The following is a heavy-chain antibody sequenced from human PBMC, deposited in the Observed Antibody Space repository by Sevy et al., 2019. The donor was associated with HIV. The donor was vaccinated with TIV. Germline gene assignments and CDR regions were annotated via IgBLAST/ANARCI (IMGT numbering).Heavy chain of an antibody. J-gene: IGHJ4*02. CDR2: IKQDGSEK. CDR1: GFTFSSYW. V-gene: IGHV3-7*03. Sequence: GGSLRLSCAASGFTFSSYWMSWVRQAPGKGLEWVANIKQDGSEKYYVDSVKGRFTISRDNAKNSLYLQMNSLRAEDTAVYYCGRDYSGSYYYSRYYFDYWGQGTLVTVSS. CDR3: GRDYSGSYYYSRYYFDY. D-gene: IGHD1-26*01.